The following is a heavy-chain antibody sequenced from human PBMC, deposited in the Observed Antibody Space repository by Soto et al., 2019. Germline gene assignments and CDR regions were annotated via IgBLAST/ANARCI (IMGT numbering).Heavy chain of an antibody. V-gene: IGHV1-3*01. J-gene: IGHJ6*02. CDR1: GYTFTGYA. CDR3: AREGVAPYYYYGMDV. D-gene: IGHD5-12*01. CDR2: INAGNGNT. Sequence: ASVKVSCKASGYTFTGYAMHWVRQAPGQRLEWMGWINAGNGNTKYSQKFQGRVTITRDTSASTAYMELSSLRSDDTAVYYCAREGVAPYYYYGMDVWGQGTPVTVS.